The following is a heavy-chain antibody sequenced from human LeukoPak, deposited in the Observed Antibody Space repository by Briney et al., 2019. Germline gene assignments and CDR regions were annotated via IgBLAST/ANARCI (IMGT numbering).Heavy chain of an antibody. Sequence: GGSLRLSCAASGFTFNNYWMSWVRQAPGKGLEWVANIKQDGTEKYYVDSVKGRFTISRDNAKNTLYLQMNSLRAEDTAVYYCAGEQRLKPFDYWGQGTLVTVSS. D-gene: IGHD2-21*02. CDR1: GFTFNNYW. V-gene: IGHV3-7*01. CDR3: AGEQRLKPFDY. CDR2: IKQDGTEK. J-gene: IGHJ4*02.